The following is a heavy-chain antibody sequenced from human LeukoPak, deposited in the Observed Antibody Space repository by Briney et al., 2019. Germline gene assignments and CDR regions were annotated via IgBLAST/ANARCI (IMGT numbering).Heavy chain of an antibody. Sequence: PGGSLRLSCADSGFTFSSYAMSWVRQAPGKGLEWVSAISGSGGSTYYADSVKGRFTISRDNSKNTLYLQMNSLRAEDTAVYYCAKHIRSSGWYDRADYWGQGTLVTVSS. V-gene: IGHV3-23*01. D-gene: IGHD6-19*01. CDR2: ISGSGGST. CDR3: AKHIRSSGWYDRADY. CDR1: GFTFSSYA. J-gene: IGHJ4*02.